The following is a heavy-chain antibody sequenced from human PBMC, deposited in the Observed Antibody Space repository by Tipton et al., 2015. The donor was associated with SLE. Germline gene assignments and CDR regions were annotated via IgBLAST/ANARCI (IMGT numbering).Heavy chain of an antibody. D-gene: IGHD3-10*01. CDR2: ISSSSSYI. V-gene: IGHV3-21*01. Sequence: GSLRLSCAASGFTFSSYSMYWVRQAPGKGLEWVSSISSSSSYIYYADSVKGRFTISRDNAKNSLYLQMNSLRAEDTAVYYCARSRGFRDAFDIWGQGTMVTVSS. CDR1: GFTFSSYS. J-gene: IGHJ3*02. CDR3: ARSRGFRDAFDI.